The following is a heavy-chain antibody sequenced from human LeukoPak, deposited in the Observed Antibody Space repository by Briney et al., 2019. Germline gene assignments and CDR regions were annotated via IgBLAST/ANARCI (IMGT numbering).Heavy chain of an antibody. D-gene: IGHD2-2*01. CDR3: ARDISVVPALVRFVP. CDR1: GFTFSSYS. CDR2: ISSSSSYI. V-gene: IGHV3-21*01. J-gene: IGHJ5*02. Sequence: GGSLRLSCAASGFTFSSYSMNWVRQAPGKGLEWVSSISSSSSYIYYADSVKGRFTISRDNAKNSLYLQMNSLRAEDTAVYYCARDISVVPALVRFVPWGQGTLVAVSS.